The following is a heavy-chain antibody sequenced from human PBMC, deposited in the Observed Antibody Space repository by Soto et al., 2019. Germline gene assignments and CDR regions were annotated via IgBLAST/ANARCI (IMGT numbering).Heavy chain of an antibody. J-gene: IGHJ4*02. CDR2: IIPIFGTA. D-gene: IGHD3-22*01. CDR1: GGTFSSYA. CDR3: ATYYYDSSGYYYGFDY. V-gene: IGHV1-69*06. Sequence: QVQLVQSGAEVKKPGSSVKVSCKASGGTFSSYAISWVRQAPGQGLEWMGGIIPIFGTANYAQKFQGRVTITADKATSTAYMELSSLRSEDTAVYYCATYYYDSSGYYYGFDYWGQGTLVTVSS.